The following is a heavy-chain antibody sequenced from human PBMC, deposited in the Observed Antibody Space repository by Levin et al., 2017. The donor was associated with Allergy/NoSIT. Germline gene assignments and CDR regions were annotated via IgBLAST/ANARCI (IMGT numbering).Heavy chain of an antibody. J-gene: IGHJ4*02. CDR1: GFTFSSYG. Sequence: GESLKISCVASGFTFSSYGMHWVRQAPGKGLEWVAIIWHDGSNEHYVDSVKGRFTISRDNSKNTVFLQMSSLRADDTGVYYCAREVHDYGDEHRFDYWGQGTLVTVSS. CDR3: AREVHDYGDEHRFDY. V-gene: IGHV3-33*01. CDR2: IWHDGSNE. D-gene: IGHD4-17*01.